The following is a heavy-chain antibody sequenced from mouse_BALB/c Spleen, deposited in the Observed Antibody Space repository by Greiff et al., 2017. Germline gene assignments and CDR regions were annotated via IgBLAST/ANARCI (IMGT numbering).Heavy chain of an antibody. D-gene: IGHD2-1*01. CDR2: IDPANGNT. J-gene: IGHJ4*01. V-gene: IGHV14-3*02. Sequence: VQLQQSGAELVKPGASVKLSCTASGFTFTGSYMHWVKQRPEQGLEWIGRIDPANGNTKYDPKFQGKATITADTSSNTAYLQLSSLTSEDTAVYYCAALYGNSAMDYWGQGTSVTVSA. CDR3: AALYGNSAMDY. CDR1: GFTFTGSY.